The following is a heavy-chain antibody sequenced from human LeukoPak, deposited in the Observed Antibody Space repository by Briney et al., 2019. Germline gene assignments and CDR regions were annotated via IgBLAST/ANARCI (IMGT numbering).Heavy chain of an antibody. CDR3: ARVRGSGSYFADY. D-gene: IGHD1-26*01. J-gene: IGHJ4*02. CDR1: GFTFSSYC. V-gene: IGHV3-48*01. Sequence: GGSLRLSCAASGFTFSSYCMNWVRQAPGKGLEWVSYISSSSSTIYYADSVKGRFTISRDNAKNSLYLQMNSLRAEDTAVYYCARVRGSGSYFADYWGQGTLVTVSS. CDR2: ISSSSSTI.